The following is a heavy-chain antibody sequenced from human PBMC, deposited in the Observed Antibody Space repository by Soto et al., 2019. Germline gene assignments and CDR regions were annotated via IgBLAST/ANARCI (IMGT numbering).Heavy chain of an antibody. CDR3: ARHYPTAVSAAGWFDT. Sequence: QVQLVQSGAEIKKPASSVKVSCKASGGSDVFNNYPVSWVRQAPGQGLEWMGAIITMFNTADYAQRFLGRVTITADAFTRTVYMELTSLTSDDTAVYYCARHYPTAVSAAGWFDTWGQGTLLTVSS. D-gene: IGHD6-13*01. J-gene: IGHJ5*02. CDR2: IITMFNTA. V-gene: IGHV1-69*01. CDR1: GGSDVFNNYP.